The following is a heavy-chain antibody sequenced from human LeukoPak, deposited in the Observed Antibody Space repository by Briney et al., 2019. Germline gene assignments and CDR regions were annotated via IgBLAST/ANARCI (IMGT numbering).Heavy chain of an antibody. V-gene: IGHV3-21*01. CDR3: ARGGGNFDY. D-gene: IGHD2-15*01. CDR2: ISSTSTYI. Sequence: GGSLRLSCAASEFTFSSYTINWVCQAPGKGLEWVSSISSTSTYISYADSVKGRFTISRDNAKNSLYLQMNSLRAEDTAVYYCARGGGNFDYWGQGTLVTVSS. J-gene: IGHJ4*02. CDR1: EFTFSSYT.